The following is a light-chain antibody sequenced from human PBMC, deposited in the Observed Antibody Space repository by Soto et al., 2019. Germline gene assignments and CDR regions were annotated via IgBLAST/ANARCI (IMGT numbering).Light chain of an antibody. Sequence: ETVMTQSPATLSVSPGERATLSCRASQSVSSNLAWYQQKPGQAPRLLIYGASTRATGIPARFSGSGSGTELTLTISSLQSEDFAVYYCQQYNNWPRTFGQVTKV. CDR3: QQYNNWPRT. CDR1: QSVSSN. J-gene: IGKJ1*01. CDR2: GAS. V-gene: IGKV3-15*01.